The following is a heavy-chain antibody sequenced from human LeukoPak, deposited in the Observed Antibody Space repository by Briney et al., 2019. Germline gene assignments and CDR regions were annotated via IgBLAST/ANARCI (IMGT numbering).Heavy chain of an antibody. Sequence: GGSLRLSCAASGFTFSSYAMSWVRQAPGKGLEWASAISGSGGSTYYADSVKGRFTISRDNSKNTLYLQMNSLRAEDTAVYYCAKDRGWMVQGDPATYTDYWGQGTLVTVSS. CDR3: AKDRGWMVQGDPATYTDY. CDR1: GFTFSSYA. V-gene: IGHV3-23*01. D-gene: IGHD3-10*01. J-gene: IGHJ4*02. CDR2: ISGSGGST.